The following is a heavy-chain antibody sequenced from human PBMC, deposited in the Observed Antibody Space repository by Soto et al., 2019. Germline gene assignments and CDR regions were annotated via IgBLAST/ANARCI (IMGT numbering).Heavy chain of an antibody. CDR1: GFTFSSYA. CDR2: ISGSGGST. CDR3: AKAFSWYVY. V-gene: IGHV3-23*01. J-gene: IGHJ4*02. D-gene: IGHD6-13*01. Sequence: EVQLLESGGGLIQPGGSLRLSCAASGFTFSSYAMNWIRQAPGKGLEWVSGISGSGGSTYYADSVKGRFTISRDNSKNTLYLQISSLRAEDTAVYYCAKAFSWYVYWGQGTLVTVSS.